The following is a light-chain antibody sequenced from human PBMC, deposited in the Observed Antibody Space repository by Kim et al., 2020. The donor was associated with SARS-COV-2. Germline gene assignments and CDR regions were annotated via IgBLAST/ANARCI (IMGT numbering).Light chain of an antibody. CDR1: SHNVGNQG. J-gene: IGLJ3*02. CDR2: RNN. V-gene: IGLV10-54*01. CDR3: SAWDSSLSAWV. Sequence: QAGLTQPPSVSKGLRQTATLTCTGNSHNVGNQGAAWLQQHQGHPPKLLSYRNNNRPSGISERLSASRSGNTASLTITGLQPEDEADYYCSAWDSSLSAWVFGGGTQLTVL.